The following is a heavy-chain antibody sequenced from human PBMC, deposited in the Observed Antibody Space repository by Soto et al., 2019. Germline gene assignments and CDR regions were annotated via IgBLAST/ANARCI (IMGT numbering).Heavy chain of an antibody. CDR1: GFTVSRNY. CDR2: LYNDGTT. CDR3: ARETVTTGGGAFDI. V-gene: IGHV3-53*01. J-gene: IGHJ3*02. D-gene: IGHD4-17*01. Sequence: EVQLVESGGGLIQPGGSLRLSCAVSGFTVSRNYMSWVRQAPGEGLEWVSVLYNDGTTYYADSVKGRFTISRDNSKNTLYLQMSSLRAEDTAVYYCARETVTTGGGAFDIWGQGTMVTVSS.